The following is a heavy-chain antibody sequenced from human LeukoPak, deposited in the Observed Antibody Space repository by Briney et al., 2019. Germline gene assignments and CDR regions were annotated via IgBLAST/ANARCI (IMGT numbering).Heavy chain of an antibody. Sequence: SETLSLTCAVYGGSFSGYYWSWIRQPPGKGLEWIGEINHSGSTNYNPSLKSRVTISVDTSKKQFSLKLSSVTAAVTAVYYCVTYYFDSSGPKKNYWGQGTLVTVSS. CDR2: INHSGST. CDR1: GGSFSGYY. CDR3: VTYYFDSSGPKKNY. V-gene: IGHV4-34*01. J-gene: IGHJ4*02. D-gene: IGHD3-22*01.